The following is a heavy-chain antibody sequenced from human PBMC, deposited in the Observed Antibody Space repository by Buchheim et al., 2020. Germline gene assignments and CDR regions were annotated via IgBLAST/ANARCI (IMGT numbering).Heavy chain of an antibody. CDR1: GFTFSSYA. Sequence: EVQLLESGGGLVQPGGSLRLSCAASGFTFSSYAMSWVRQAPGKGLEWVSAISGSGGSTYYADSVKGRFTISRDNSKNTLYLQMNSLRAEDTAVYYCAKGKVGITIFAERGRFDPWGQGTL. D-gene: IGHD3-3*01. CDR2: ISGSGGST. CDR3: AKGKVGITIFAERGRFDP. J-gene: IGHJ5*02. V-gene: IGHV3-23*01.